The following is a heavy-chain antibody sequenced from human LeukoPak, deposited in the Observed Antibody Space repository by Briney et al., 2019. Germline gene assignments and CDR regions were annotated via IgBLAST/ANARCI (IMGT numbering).Heavy chain of an antibody. V-gene: IGHV3-30-3*01. J-gene: IGHJ4*02. CDR3: ARDFGGCPY. D-gene: IGHD3-10*01. Sequence: GGSLRLSCAASGFTFSNYAMHWVRQAPGKGLEWVAVISYDGSGKYYADSVKGRFTISRDNSKNTLYLQMNSLRAEDTAVYYCARDFGGCPYWGQGTLVTVSS. CDR1: GFTFSNYA. CDR2: ISYDGSGK.